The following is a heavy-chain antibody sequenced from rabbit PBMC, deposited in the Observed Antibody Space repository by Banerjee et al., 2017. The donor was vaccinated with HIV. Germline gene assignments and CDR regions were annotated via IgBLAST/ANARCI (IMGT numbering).Heavy chain of an antibody. J-gene: IGHJ4*01. Sequence: QEQLVESGGGLVQPEGSLTLTCKASGFDFSSNAMCWVRQAPGKGPEWIACIYADSSGSTYYANWAKGRFTISKTSSTTVTLQMTSLTAADTATYFCARDRDGDAGYGSLALWDPGTLVTVS. D-gene: IGHD7-1*01. V-gene: IGHV1S45*01. CDR3: ARDRDGDAGYGSLAL. CDR1: GFDFSSNA. CDR2: IYADSSGST.